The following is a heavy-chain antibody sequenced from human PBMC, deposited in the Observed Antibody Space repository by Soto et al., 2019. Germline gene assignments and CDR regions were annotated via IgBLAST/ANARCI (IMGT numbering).Heavy chain of an antibody. CDR3: SIYQGGSGLTPSVY. CDR1: CYTFTSYG. D-gene: IGHD6-19*01. V-gene: IGHV1-18*04. J-gene: IGHJ4*02. Sequence: GASVKVSCKALCYTFTSYGISWVRQAPGQGVEWMGWISAYNGNTNYAQKLQGRVPMTTDTSTSKAYMELGGLRSDRTSVYYSSIYQGGSGLTPSVYWGQGTLVTVS. CDR2: ISAYNGNT.